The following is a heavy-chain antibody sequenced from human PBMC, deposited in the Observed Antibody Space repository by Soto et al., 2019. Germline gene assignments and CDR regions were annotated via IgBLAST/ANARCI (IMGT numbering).Heavy chain of an antibody. CDR1: GYTFTSYG. CDR3: AGGISGGTSLRVWFDP. J-gene: IGHJ5*02. V-gene: IGHV1-18*01. D-gene: IGHD2-15*01. Sequence: ASVKVSCKASGYTFTSYGISWVRQAPGQGLEWMGWISAYNGNTNYAQKLQGRVTMTTDTSTSTAYMELRSLRSDDTAVYYCAGGISGGTSLRVWFDPWAQEPPFPVSS. CDR2: ISAYNGNT.